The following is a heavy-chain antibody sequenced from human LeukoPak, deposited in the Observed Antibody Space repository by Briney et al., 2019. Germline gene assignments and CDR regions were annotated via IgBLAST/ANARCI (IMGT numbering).Heavy chain of an antibody. J-gene: IGHJ4*02. CDR3: VKSGLNRFDY. CDR1: GFTFSSYA. CDR2: FSGSGGST. Sequence: GGSLRLSCAASGFTFSSYAMSWVRQAPGKGLEWVSTFSGSGGSTHYADSVKGRFTISRDNSKNTLYLQMNSLRAEGTAVYYCVKSGLNRFDYWGQGTLVTVSS. D-gene: IGHD2-15*01. V-gene: IGHV3-23*01.